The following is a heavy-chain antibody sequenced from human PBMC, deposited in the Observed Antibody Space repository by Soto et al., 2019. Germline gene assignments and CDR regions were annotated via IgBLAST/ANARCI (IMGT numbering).Heavy chain of an antibody. CDR3: AKDVIAARGYYYMDV. CDR2: ISGSGGST. D-gene: IGHD6-6*01. V-gene: IGHV3-23*01. Sequence: GGSLRLSCAASGFTFSSYAMSWVRQAPGKGLEWVSAISGSGGSTYYADSVKGRFTISRDNSKNTLYLQMNSLRAEDTGVYYCAKDVIAARGYYYMDVWGKGTTVTVSS. CDR1: GFTFSSYA. J-gene: IGHJ6*03.